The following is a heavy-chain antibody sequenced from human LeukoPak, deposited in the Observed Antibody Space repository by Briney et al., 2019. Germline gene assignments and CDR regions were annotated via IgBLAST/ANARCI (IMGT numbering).Heavy chain of an antibody. D-gene: IGHD4-23*01. CDR2: FDPEEGET. CDR3: AILPLTVVTPLDV. CDR1: GHSLAELA. J-gene: IGHJ6*02. Sequence: ASVKVSCKVSGHSLAELAMHWVRQAPGKGLEWVGGFDPEEGETFYAQEVLGRVSMTEDTSTDTAYMELSSLTPEDTAVYYCAILPLTVVTPLDVWGQGTTVTVSS. V-gene: IGHV1-24*01.